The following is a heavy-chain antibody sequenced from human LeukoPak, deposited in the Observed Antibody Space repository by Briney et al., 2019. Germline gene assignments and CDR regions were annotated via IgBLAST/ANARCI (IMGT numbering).Heavy chain of an antibody. D-gene: IGHD6-25*01. CDR2: VHLDGRT. J-gene: IGHJ4*02. Sequence: SETLSLTCDVSGGSVTSTNWWTWFRQPPGKGLEWIGEVHLDGRTNYNPSLKSRLVMSADLPENHISLKLTSVIAADTAVYHCAREGGFYRPLDYSGQGTLVTVSS. V-gene: IGHV4-4*02. CDR3: AREGGFYRPLDY. CDR1: GGSVTSTNW.